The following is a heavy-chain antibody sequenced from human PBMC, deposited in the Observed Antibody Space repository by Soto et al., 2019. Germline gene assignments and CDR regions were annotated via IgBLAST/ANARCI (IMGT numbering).Heavy chain of an antibody. Sequence: QVQLVESGGGVVQPGRSLRLSCAASGFTFSSYGMHWVRQAPGKGLEWVAVIWYDGSNKYYADSVKGRFTISRDNSKNTHYLKMNSPTAEDTAVYYGARHRRDGHKSGVGPFACGGQEPLVPVPP. V-gene: IGHV3-33*01. CDR1: GFTFSSYG. D-gene: IGHD1-26*01. CDR2: IWYDGSNK. J-gene: IGHJ4*02. CDR3: ARHRRDGHKSGVGPFAC.